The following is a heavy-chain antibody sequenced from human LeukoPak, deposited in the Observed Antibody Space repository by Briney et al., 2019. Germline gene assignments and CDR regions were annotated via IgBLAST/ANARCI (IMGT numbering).Heavy chain of an antibody. CDR1: GFTFSSYW. V-gene: IGHV3-7*05. CDR2: IKQDGSEK. CDR3: ASSNWNYYNY. D-gene: IGHD1-20*01. J-gene: IGHJ4*02. Sequence: GGSLRLSCAASGFTFSSYWMSWVRQAPGKGLEWVANIKQDGSEKYYVDSVKGRFAISRDNAKNSLYLQMNSLRAEDSAVYYCASSNWNYYNYWGQGTLVTVSS.